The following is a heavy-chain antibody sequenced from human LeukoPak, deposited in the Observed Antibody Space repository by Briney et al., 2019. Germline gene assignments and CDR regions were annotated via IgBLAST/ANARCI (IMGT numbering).Heavy chain of an antibody. D-gene: IGHD2-15*01. CDR2: MNPNSGNT. CDR3: ARGLDCSGGSCYSDY. CDR1: GYTFTSYD. J-gene: IGHJ4*02. Sequence: GASVKVSCKASGYTFTSYDINWVRQATGQGLEWMGWMNPNSGNTGYAQKFQGRVTITRNTSISTAYMELSSVRSEDTAVYYCARGLDCSGGSCYSDYWGKGTMVTVSS. V-gene: IGHV1-8*03.